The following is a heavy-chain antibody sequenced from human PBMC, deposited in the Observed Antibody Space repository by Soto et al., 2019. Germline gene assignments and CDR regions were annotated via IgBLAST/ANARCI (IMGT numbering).Heavy chain of an antibody. D-gene: IGHD1-26*01. CDR2: ISGSDGKT. J-gene: IGHJ4*02. V-gene: IGHV3-23*01. CDR1: GFSFSSYA. CDR3: ARWSFLDY. Sequence: GGSLRLSCAASGFSFSSYALSWVRQAPGKGLEWVSTISGSDGKTYYADSVKGRFSISRDTSKTTLYLQMNSLRVEDTAVYYCARWSFLDYWGQGTQVTVSS.